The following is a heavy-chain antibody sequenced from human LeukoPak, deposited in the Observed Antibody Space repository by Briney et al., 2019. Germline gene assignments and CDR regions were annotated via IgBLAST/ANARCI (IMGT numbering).Heavy chain of an antibody. CDR3: VRGQFERPFDFYYGMDV. CDR1: GSTFSSYW. J-gene: IGHJ6*04. V-gene: IGHV3-74*01. CDR2: INGDESRT. Sequence: GGSLRLSCAASGSTFSSYWMHWVRQGPGKGLVWVARINGDESRTTYADSVRDRFTISRDNAKNTLYLQMNSLRAEDTAVYYCVRGQFERPFDFYYGMDVWGKGTTVTVSS. D-gene: IGHD1-1*01.